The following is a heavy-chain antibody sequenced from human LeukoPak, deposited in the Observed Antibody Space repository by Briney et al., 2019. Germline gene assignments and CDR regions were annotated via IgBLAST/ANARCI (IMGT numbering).Heavy chain of an antibody. CDR3: AREMATIDGYYYYMDV. J-gene: IGHJ6*03. CDR1: GFTFSSYG. D-gene: IGHD5-24*01. CDR2: ISSSSSYI. Sequence: GGSLRLSCAASGFTFSSYGMSWVRQAPGKGLEWVSSISSSSSYIYYADSVKGRFTISRDNAKNSLYLQMNSLRAEDTAVYYCAREMATIDGYYYYMDVWGKGTTVTVSS. V-gene: IGHV3-21*01.